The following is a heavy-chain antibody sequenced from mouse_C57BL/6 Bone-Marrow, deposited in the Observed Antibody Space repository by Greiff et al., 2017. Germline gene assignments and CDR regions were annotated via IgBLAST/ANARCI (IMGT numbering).Heavy chain of an antibody. D-gene: IGHD1-1*01. CDR1: GYAFSSSW. CDR2: IYPGDGDT. J-gene: IGHJ3*01. Sequence: QVQLKESGPELVKPGASVKISCKASGYAFSSSWMNWVKQRPGKGLEWIGRIYPGDGDTNYNGKFTGKATLTADKSSSAAYMQLSSLTAEDAAVYVCAEDDDGSSGAGFADWGQGTLVTVAA. V-gene: IGHV1-82*01. CDR3: AEDDDGSSGAGFAD.